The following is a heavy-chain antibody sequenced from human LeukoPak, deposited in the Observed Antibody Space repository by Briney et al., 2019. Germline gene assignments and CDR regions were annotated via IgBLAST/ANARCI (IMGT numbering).Heavy chain of an antibody. CDR2: ISSSSSYI. CDR1: GFTFSSYS. CDR3: ARAGLYNWNYEGTTYFDF. J-gene: IGHJ4*02. V-gene: IGHV3-21*04. D-gene: IGHD1-7*01. Sequence: GGSLRLSCVASGFTFSSYSMNWVRQAPGKGLEWVSSISSSSSYIYYADSVKGRFTISRDNAKNSLYLQMNSLRAEDTALYYCARAGLYNWNYEGTTYFDFWGQGTLVTVSA.